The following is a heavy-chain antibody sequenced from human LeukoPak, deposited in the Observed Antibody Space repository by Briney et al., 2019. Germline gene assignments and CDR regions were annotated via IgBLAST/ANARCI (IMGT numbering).Heavy chain of an antibody. V-gene: IGHV3-23*01. CDR1: GFTFSTYA. J-gene: IGHJ4*02. Sequence: GGSLRLSCAASGFTFSTYAMTWVRQAPGKGLEWVSTVSGSGRSTYYADSVKGRFTISRDNSKNTMYLQMNSLRAEDTAVYYCAKFFCSGTSRQSSYSFDYWGQGTLVTVSS. CDR2: VSGSGRST. D-gene: IGHD3-3*01. CDR3: AKFFCSGTSRQSSYSFDY.